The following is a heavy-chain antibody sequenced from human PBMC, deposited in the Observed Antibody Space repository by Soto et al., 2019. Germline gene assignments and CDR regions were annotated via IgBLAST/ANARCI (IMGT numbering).Heavy chain of an antibody. CDR2: IYYSGGT. Sequence: SETPSLTCTVSCGSVSSAYYYWSLVRPPPGKGLEWIGLIYYSGGTNYNPSLKSRVTMSIDTSKNQFSLNLNSVTAADTAVYYCARFYGSGTNEIFDYWGQGALVTVSS. CDR1: CGSVSSAYYY. V-gene: IGHV4-61*01. CDR3: ARFYGSGTNEIFDY. J-gene: IGHJ4*02. D-gene: IGHD3-10*01.